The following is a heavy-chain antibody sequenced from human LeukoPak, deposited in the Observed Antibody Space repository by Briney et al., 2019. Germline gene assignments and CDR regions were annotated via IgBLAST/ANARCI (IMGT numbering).Heavy chain of an antibody. CDR1: GGSISSGGYY. Sequence: SQTLSLTCTVSGGSISSGGYYWSWIRQHPGKGLEWIGYIYYSGSTYYNPSLKSRVTISVDTSKNQFSLKLSSVTAADTAVYYCARIVIRVPAAIPSGWFDPWGQGTLVTVSS. J-gene: IGHJ5*02. V-gene: IGHV4-31*03. D-gene: IGHD2-2*02. CDR3: ARIVIRVPAAIPSGWFDP. CDR2: IYYSGST.